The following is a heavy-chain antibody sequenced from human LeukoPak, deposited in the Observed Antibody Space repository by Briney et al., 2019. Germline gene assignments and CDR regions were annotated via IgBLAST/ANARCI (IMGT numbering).Heavy chain of an antibody. D-gene: IGHD3-22*01. Sequence: SETLSLTCAVSGGSISNSNWWNWVRQPPGKGLEWIGDIYHSGSTNYNPSLKSRVTISVDKSKNQFSLKLSSVTAADTAVYYCARTPYYYDSSGFSYYFDYWGQGTLVTISS. CDR2: IYHSGST. CDR1: GGSISNSNW. J-gene: IGHJ4*02. V-gene: IGHV4-4*02. CDR3: ARTPYYYDSSGFSYYFDY.